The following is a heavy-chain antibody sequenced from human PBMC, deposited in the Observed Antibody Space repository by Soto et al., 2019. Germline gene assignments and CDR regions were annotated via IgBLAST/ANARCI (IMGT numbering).Heavy chain of an antibody. Sequence: EVQLLDSGGGLVQPGGSLRLSCAASGFTFSSYAMNWVRQAPGKGLEWVSVICGDDGNTYYADSVKGRFTISRDNSKITLYLQMSSLRAEDTAVYYCAKSSGATCYAGADYWGRGTLVTVSS. D-gene: IGHD2-2*01. CDR1: GFTFSSYA. V-gene: IGHV3-23*01. CDR2: ICGDDGNT. J-gene: IGHJ4*02. CDR3: AKSSGATCYAGADY.